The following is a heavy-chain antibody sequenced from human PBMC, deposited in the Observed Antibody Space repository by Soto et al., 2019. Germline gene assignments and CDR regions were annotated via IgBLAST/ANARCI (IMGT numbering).Heavy chain of an antibody. Sequence: QVQLQESGPGLVKPSWTLSLTCGVSGGSISSNWWSLVRQPPGKGLEWIGESSHTGSTNYNPSLKGRVTISVDKSKNQFSLKLNSVSAADTAVYYCARVADGMDVWGQGTTVTVSS. J-gene: IGHJ6*02. V-gene: IGHV4-4*02. CDR2: SSHTGST. CDR1: GGSISSNW. D-gene: IGHD6-19*01. CDR3: ARVADGMDV.